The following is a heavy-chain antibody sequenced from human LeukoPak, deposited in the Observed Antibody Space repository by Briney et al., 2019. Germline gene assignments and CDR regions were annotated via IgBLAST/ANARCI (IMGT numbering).Heavy chain of an antibody. J-gene: IGHJ4*02. CDR3: ARDKIGYTSSWTTFDY. Sequence: SETLSLTCAVSGYSISSGYYWGWIRQPPGKGLGWIGSIYHSGSTYYNPSLKSRVTISVDTSKNQFSLKLSSVTAADTAVYYCARDKIGYTSSWTTFDYWGQGTLVTVSS. CDR2: IYHSGST. V-gene: IGHV4-38-2*02. D-gene: IGHD6-13*01. CDR1: GYSISSGYY.